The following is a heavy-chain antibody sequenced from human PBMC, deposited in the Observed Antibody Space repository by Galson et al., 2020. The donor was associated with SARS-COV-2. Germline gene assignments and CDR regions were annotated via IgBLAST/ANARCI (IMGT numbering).Heavy chain of an antibody. J-gene: IGHJ4*02. D-gene: IGHD2-15*01. CDR2: ISHDGSKR. CDR3: AKEAIVVVEAAPFGCDY. CDR1: GFTFSNYG. V-gene: IGHV3-30*18. Sequence: GGSLRLSCAASGFTFSNYGIHWVRQAPGKGLEWVAVISHDGSKRYYAESVKGRFTISRDNSKNTLYLQMNRLRSDDTAVYYCAKEAIVVVEAAPFGCDYWGQGTLVTVSS.